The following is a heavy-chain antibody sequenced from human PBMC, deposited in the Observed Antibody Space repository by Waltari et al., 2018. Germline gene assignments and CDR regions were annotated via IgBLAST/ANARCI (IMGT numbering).Heavy chain of an antibody. V-gene: IGHV3-74*03. CDR2: ITSDGST. CDR3: ARGGTGAFDI. Sequence: PGGSLRLSCAASGFTFSSYGMYWVRQAPGKGLVWVSRITSDGSTMYADSVKGRFTISRDNAKKTVYLQMNSLRVEDTAVYYCARGGTGAFDIWGQGTKVTVSS. CDR1: GFTFSSYG. J-gene: IGHJ3*02. D-gene: IGHD1-1*01.